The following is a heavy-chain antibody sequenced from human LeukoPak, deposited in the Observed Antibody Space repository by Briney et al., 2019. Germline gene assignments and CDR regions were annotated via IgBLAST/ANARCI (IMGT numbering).Heavy chain of an antibody. V-gene: IGHV1-69*01. J-gene: IGHJ4*02. CDR2: IIPIFGTA. CDR1: YA. D-gene: IGHD5-18*01. CDR3: ARDRGYSYVDY. Sequence: YAXSXVRQAPGQGLEWMGGIIPIFGTANYAQKFQGRVTITADESTSTAYMELSSLRSEDTAVYYCARDRGYSYVDYWGQGTLVTVSS.